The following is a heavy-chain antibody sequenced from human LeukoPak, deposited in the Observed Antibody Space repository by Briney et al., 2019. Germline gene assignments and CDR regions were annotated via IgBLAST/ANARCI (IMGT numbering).Heavy chain of an antibody. J-gene: IGHJ3*02. CDR3: ARRSGGPGSYWPPDI. V-gene: IGHV4-34*01. CDR1: GGSFSGYY. D-gene: IGHD3-10*01. Sequence: SETLTLTCAVYGGSFSGYYWSWIRQSPGKGLEWIGSIDYSGATFYNPSLKSRVTTSVDTSKNQFSVHLNSVTAADTAVYYRARRSGGPGSYWPPDIWGQGTMVTVSS. CDR2: IDYSGAT.